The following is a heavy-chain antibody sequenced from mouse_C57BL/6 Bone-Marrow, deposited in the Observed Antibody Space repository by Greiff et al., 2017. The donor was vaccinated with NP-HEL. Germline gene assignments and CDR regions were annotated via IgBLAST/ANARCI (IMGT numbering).Heavy chain of an antibody. D-gene: IGHD4-1*01. Sequence: DVKLVESGGGLVKPGGSLKLSCAASGFTFSSYAMSWVRQTPEKRLEWVATISDGGSYTYYPDNVKGRFTISRDNAKNNLYLQMSHLKSEDTAMYYCARDEWDDFDVWGTGTTVTVSS. J-gene: IGHJ1*03. V-gene: IGHV5-4*01. CDR3: ARDEWDDFDV. CDR1: GFTFSSYA. CDR2: ISDGGSYT.